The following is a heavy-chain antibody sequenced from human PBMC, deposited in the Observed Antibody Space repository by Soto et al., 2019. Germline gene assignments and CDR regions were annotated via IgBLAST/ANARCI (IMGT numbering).Heavy chain of an antibody. CDR3: ARNYYDGSGRYY. V-gene: IGHV4-39*01. D-gene: IGHD3-22*01. CDR2: LDYGGVT. CDR1: GGSISSTSYH. Sequence: ASETLSLTCTVSGGSISSTSYHWLWIRQPPGKGLEWIGSLDYGGVTFYNPSLKSRVAISADTSKSQFSLKVNSVTAADTAVYYCARNYYDGSGRYYWGQGTLGTVS. J-gene: IGHJ4*02.